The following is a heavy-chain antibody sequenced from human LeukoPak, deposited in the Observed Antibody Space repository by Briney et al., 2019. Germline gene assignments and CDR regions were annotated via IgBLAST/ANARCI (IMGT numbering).Heavy chain of an antibody. CDR1: GGSFSGYY. D-gene: IGHD6-13*01. Sequence: TSESVSLTCGVDGGSFSGYYWGWIRQPPGKGLERIGEINNSGSTNYNPSLKSRVTISVDTSKNQFSLKLSSVTAADTAVYYCVRDIAAAGGFDYWGQGTLVTVSS. CDR3: VRDIAAAGGFDY. V-gene: IGHV4-34*01. J-gene: IGHJ4*02. CDR2: INNSGST.